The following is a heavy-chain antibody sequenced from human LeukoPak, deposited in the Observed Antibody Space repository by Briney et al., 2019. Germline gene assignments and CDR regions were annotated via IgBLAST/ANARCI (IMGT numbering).Heavy chain of an antibody. CDR1: GFTFSSYS. J-gene: IGHJ6*03. CDR2: ISSSSSYI. D-gene: IGHD2-8*01. CDR3: AKDRCSNGVGCYYYYMDV. Sequence: PGGSLRLSCAASGFTFSSYSMNWVRQAPGKGLEWVSSISSSSSYIYYADSVKGRFTISRDNAKNSLYLQMNSLRAEDSAVYYCAKDRCSNGVGCYYYYMDVWGKGTTVTISS. V-gene: IGHV3-21*01.